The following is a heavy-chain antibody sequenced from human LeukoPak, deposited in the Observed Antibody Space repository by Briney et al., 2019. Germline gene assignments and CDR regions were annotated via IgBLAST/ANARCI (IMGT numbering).Heavy chain of an antibody. J-gene: IGHJ4*02. D-gene: IGHD3-10*01. CDR3: ARSGLVRGVST. CDR2: IAYSGST. V-gene: IGHV4-59*01. CDR1: GDSMSSYY. Sequence: SETLSLTCTVSGDSMSSYYWTWIRQPPGKELEWIGSIAYSGSTNYNPSLKSRVTMSVDTSKNQFSLKLNSVTAADTAVYYCARSGLVRGVSTWGQGTLVTASS.